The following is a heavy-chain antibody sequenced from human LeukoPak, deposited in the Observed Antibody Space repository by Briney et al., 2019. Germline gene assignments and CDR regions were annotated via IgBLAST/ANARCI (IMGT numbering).Heavy chain of an antibody. Sequence: SETLSLTCTVAGASISSSSYYWGWIRQPPGKGPEWIGSLYYGGGTNYNPSLKSRVTISVDTSKNQFSLKLSSVTAADTAVYYCVLDSSGYYYVDAFDIWGQGTMVTVSS. CDR3: VLDSSGYYYVDAFDI. CDR1: GASISSSSYY. D-gene: IGHD3-22*01. V-gene: IGHV4-39*01. J-gene: IGHJ3*02. CDR2: LYYGGGT.